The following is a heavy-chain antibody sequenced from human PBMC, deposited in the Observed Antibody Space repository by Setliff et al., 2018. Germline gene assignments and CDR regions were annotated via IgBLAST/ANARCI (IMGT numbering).Heavy chain of an antibody. Sequence: GGSLRLSCAASGFTFSGYYMQWVRQAPGKGLEWVSYISSSSHIISYADSVKGRFTISRDNSKNTLYLQMSSLRSEDTAVYYCARDRVNYDSSGPHRVFDYWGQGTLVTVSS. J-gene: IGHJ4*02. V-gene: IGHV3-48*01. CDR1: GFTFSGYY. D-gene: IGHD3-22*01. CDR3: ARDRVNYDSSGPHRVFDY. CDR2: ISSSSHII.